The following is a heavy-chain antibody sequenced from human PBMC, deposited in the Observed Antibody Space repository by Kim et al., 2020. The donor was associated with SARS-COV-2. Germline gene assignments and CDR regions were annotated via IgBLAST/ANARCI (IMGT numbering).Heavy chain of an antibody. D-gene: IGHD4-17*01. CDR2: IYYSGST. CDR3: ARAGPTVITL. Sequence: SETLSLTCTVSGGSISSGDYYWSWIRQPPGKGLEWIGYIYYSGSTYYNPSLKSRVTISLDTSKNQFSLKLSSVTAADTAVYYCARAGPTVITLWGQGTLVTVSS. CDR1: GGSISSGDYY. J-gene: IGHJ4*02. V-gene: IGHV4-30-4*01.